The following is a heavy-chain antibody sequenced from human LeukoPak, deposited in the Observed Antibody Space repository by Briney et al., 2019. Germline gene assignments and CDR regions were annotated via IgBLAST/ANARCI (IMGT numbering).Heavy chain of an antibody. CDR2: INHSGST. CDR1: GGSFSGYY. D-gene: IGHD2-2*02. Sequence: SETLSLTCAVYGGSFSGYYWSWIRQPPGKGLEWIGEINHSGSTNYNLSLKSRVTISVDTSKNQFSLKLSSVTAADTAVYYCARDRGRVVPAAIFWFDPWGQGTLVTVSS. J-gene: IGHJ5*02. CDR3: ARDRGRVVPAAIFWFDP. V-gene: IGHV4-34*01.